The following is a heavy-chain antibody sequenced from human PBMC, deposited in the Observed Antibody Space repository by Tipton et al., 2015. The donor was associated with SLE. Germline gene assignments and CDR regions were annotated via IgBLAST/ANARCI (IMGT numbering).Heavy chain of an antibody. CDR3: ARSSCRSTGCYGLRDYYYGLDV. Sequence: QLVQSGAEVKKPGSSVKVPCKPSGGTVSFYSITWVRQAPGQGLEWMGGSIPMFGTTNYAQKFQGRLTITTDGSTNTVFMDLSSLRSEDTAVYYCARSSCRSTGCYGLRDYYYGLDVWGQGTTVTVSS. D-gene: IGHD2-2*01. CDR1: GGTVSFYS. CDR2: SIPMFGTT. J-gene: IGHJ6*02. V-gene: IGHV1-69*05.